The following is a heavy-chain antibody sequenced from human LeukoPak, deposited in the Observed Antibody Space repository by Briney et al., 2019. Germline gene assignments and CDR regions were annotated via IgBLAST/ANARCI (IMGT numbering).Heavy chain of an antibody. D-gene: IGHD3-9*01. CDR2: VFHTGST. V-gene: IGHV4-59*08. Sequence: PSETLSLTCTVSGGSISNYYWTWLRQPPGKGLEWIGYVFHTGSTNYNPSLKSRVTTSIQTSKNQFSLRLSSMTAADTAVYYCARTTGRGVDDAFDIWGQGTMVTVSS. CDR1: GGSISNYY. J-gene: IGHJ3*02. CDR3: ARTTGRGVDDAFDI.